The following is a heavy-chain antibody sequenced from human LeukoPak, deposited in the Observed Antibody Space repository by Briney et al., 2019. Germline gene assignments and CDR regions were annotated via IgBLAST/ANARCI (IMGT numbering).Heavy chain of an antibody. CDR3: ATVRSGWSPFDY. CDR2: FGPEDGET. Sequence: ASVKVSCKVSGYTLTELSMHWVRQAPGKGLEWMGGFGPEDGETIYAQKFQGRVTMTEDTSTDTAYMELSSLRSEDTAVYYCATVRSGWSPFDYWGQGTLVTVSS. D-gene: IGHD6-19*01. V-gene: IGHV1-24*01. CDR1: GYTLTELS. J-gene: IGHJ4*02.